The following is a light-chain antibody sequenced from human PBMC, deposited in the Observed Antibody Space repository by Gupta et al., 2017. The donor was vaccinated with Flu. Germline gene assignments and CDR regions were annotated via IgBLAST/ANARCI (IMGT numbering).Light chain of an antibody. J-gene: IGKJ3*01. Sequence: EIALTQSPGPLSLSPGERATLSCRASQSVSSSYLAWYQQKPGQAPRLLIYGSSSRATGIPDRFSGSGSGTDFTLTISILEPEDFAVYYCQQYGSSPWGTFGPGTKVDIK. CDR2: GSS. V-gene: IGKV3-20*01. CDR3: QQYGSSPWGT. CDR1: QSVSSSY.